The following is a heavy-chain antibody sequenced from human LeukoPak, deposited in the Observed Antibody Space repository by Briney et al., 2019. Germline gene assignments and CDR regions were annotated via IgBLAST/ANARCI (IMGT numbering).Heavy chain of an antibody. V-gene: IGHV1-69*05. Sequence: SVKVSCKASGGTFSSYAISWVRQAPGQGLEWMGGIIPIFGTANYAQKFQGRVTITTDESTSTAYMELSSLRSEDTAVYYCARVVGIVVVPAATRTGWFDPWGQGTLVTVSS. CDR2: IIPIFGTA. CDR1: GGTFSSYA. J-gene: IGHJ5*02. CDR3: ARVVGIVVVPAATRTGWFDP. D-gene: IGHD2-2*03.